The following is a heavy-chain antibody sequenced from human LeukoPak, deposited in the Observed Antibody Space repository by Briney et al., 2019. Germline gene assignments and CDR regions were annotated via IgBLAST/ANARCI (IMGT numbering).Heavy chain of an antibody. D-gene: IGHD4-23*01. CDR2: IKQDGTKK. J-gene: IGHJ4*02. Sequence: PGGSLRLSCAASGFAFTTYWMTWVRQTPGKGLEWVANIKQDGTKKNYLDSVKGRFTISRDNTNNSLYLQMSGLRTEDTAVYYCARDNYGGYFDSWGKGTLVTVSS. CDR3: ARDNYGGYFDS. CDR1: GFAFTTYW. V-gene: IGHV3-7*01.